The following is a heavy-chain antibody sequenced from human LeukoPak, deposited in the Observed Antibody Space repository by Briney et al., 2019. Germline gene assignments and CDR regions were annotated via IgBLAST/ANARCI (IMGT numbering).Heavy chain of an antibody. J-gene: IGHJ6*03. Sequence: SETLSLTCTVSGGSISSYYWSWIRQPPGKGLEWIGYIYYSGSTYYNPSLKSRVTISVDTSKNQFSLKLSSVTAADTAVYYCARMVGWGARRYYYYMDVWGKGTTVTISS. V-gene: IGHV4-59*01. D-gene: IGHD1-26*01. CDR2: IYYSGST. CDR1: GGSISSYY. CDR3: ARMVGWGARRYYYYMDV.